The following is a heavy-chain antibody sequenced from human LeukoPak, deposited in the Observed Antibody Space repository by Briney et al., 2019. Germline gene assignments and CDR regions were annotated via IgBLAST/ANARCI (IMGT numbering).Heavy chain of an antibody. V-gene: IGHV1-69*05. CDR2: IIPIFGTA. CDR1: GGTFSSYA. D-gene: IGHD2-15*01. CDR3: AREGCSGGSCYKGVPFDI. J-gene: IGHJ3*02. Sequence: ASVKVSCKASGGTFSSYAISWVRQAPGQGLEWMGGIIPIFGTANYAQKFQGRVTITTDESTSTAYTELSSLRSEDTAVYYCAREGCSGGSCYKGVPFDIWGQGTMVTVSS.